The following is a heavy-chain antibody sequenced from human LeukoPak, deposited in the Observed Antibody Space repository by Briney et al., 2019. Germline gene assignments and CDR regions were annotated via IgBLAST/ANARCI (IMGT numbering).Heavy chain of an antibody. CDR1: GGSISSSSYF. Sequence: PSETLSLTCTVSGGSISSSSYFWAWIRQPPGKGLEWIGSIYNSGSTYYNPSLKSRVTVSVDTSKNQFSLKLSSVTAADTAVYYCARVYCSGGSCYSGFDYWGQGTLVTVSS. V-gene: IGHV4-39*07. J-gene: IGHJ4*02. CDR2: IYNSGST. D-gene: IGHD2-15*01. CDR3: ARVYCSGGSCYSGFDY.